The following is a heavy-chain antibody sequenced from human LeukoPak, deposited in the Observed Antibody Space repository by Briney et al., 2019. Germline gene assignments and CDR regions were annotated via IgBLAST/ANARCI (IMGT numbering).Heavy chain of an antibody. D-gene: IGHD3-22*01. CDR2: IYDRGST. V-gene: IGHV4-38-2*02. CDR1: GYSLNSGYY. J-gene: IGHJ4*02. Sequence: SETLSLTCTVSGYSLNSGYYWGWIRQPPGKGLEWIGSIYDRGSTYSSPSLRSRVTISVDTSKKEFSLKLSSVTAADTAVYYSVSDRGVVVITDWGQGTLVTVSS. CDR3: VSDRGVVVITD.